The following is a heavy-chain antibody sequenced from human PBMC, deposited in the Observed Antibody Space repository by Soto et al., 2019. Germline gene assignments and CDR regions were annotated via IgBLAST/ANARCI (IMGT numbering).Heavy chain of an antibody. D-gene: IGHD3-3*01. J-gene: IGHJ4*02. CDR2: MNPNSGNT. Sequence: GASVKVSCXASGYTFTSYDINWVRQATGQGLEWMGWMNPNSGNTGYAQKFQGRVTMTRNTSISTAYMELSSLRSEDTAVYYCARGQLRFLEWLLSDFDYWGQGTLVTAPQ. CDR3: ARGQLRFLEWLLSDFDY. CDR1: GYTFTSYD. V-gene: IGHV1-8*01.